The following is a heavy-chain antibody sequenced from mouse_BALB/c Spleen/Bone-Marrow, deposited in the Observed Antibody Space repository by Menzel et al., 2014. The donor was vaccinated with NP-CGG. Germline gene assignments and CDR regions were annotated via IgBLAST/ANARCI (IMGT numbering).Heavy chain of an antibody. V-gene: IGHV14-3*02. CDR2: IDPAKDNT. CDR3: ARGVRQLGLPF. CDR1: GFNIRDTY. J-gene: IGHJ3*01. D-gene: IGHD3-2*01. Sequence: VQLQQSGAELVKPGASVKLSCTSSGFNIRDTYIHWVKQRPEQGLEWIGKIDPAKDNTEYDPKFQGKATITADTPSNPACLQLSSLTSEDTAVYYCARGVRQLGLPFWGQGTLVTVST.